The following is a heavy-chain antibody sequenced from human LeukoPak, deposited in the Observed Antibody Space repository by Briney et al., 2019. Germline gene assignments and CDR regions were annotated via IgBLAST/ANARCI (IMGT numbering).Heavy chain of an antibody. D-gene: IGHD6-6*01. CDR3: ARDKRARRNYYFDY. V-gene: IGHV4-34*01. CDR2: INHSGST. CDR1: GGSFSGYY. Sequence: SETLSLTCAVYGGSFSGYYWSWIRQPPGKGLEWIGEINHSGSTNYNPFLKSRVTISVDTSKNQFSLKLSSVTAADTAVYYCARDKRARRNYYFDYWGQGTLVTVSS. J-gene: IGHJ4*02.